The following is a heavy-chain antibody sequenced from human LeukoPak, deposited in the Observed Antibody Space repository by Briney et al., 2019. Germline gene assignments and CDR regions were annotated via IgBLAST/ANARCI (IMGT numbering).Heavy chain of an antibody. J-gene: IGHJ4*02. D-gene: IGHD6-19*01. CDR1: GFTFSSYA. V-gene: IGHV3-30-3*01. CDR3: ARSSSSGWSYYFDY. Sequence: PGGSLRLSCAASGFTFSSYAFHWVRQAPGKGLEWVAFISYDGSNEYFADSVKGRFTISRDNSKNTLYLQINNLRAEDTAVYYCARSSSSGWSYYFDYWGQGILVTVSS. CDR2: ISYDGSNE.